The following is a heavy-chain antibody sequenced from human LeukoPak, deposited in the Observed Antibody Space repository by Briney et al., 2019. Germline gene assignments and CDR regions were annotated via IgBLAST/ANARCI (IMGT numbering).Heavy chain of an antibody. CDR3: ARVRRIAAALGWLDP. J-gene: IGHJ5*02. D-gene: IGHD6-13*01. CDR2: IYYSGST. CDR1: GDSIRSNTNY. V-gene: IGHV4-39*07. Sequence: SKTLSLTCTVSGDSIRSNTNYWGWIRQPPGTGLEWIGSIYYSGSTYYNPSLKSRVTISVDTSKNQFSLKMRSVTAADTAVYYCARVRRIAAALGWLDPWGQGTLVTVSS.